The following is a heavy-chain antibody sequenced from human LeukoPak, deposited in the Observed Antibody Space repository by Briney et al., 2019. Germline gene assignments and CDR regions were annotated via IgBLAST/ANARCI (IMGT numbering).Heavy chain of an antibody. CDR3: ARGTTVTIWFDP. CDR2: IYYRGST. D-gene: IGHD4-17*01. CDR1: GGSISSYY. V-gene: IGHV4-59*01. Sequence: PSETLSLTCTVSGGSISSYYWSWIRQPPGKGLEWIGYIYYRGSTNYNPSLKSRVTISVDTSKNQFSLKLSSVTAADTAVYYCARGTTVTIWFDPWGQGTLVTVSS. J-gene: IGHJ5*02.